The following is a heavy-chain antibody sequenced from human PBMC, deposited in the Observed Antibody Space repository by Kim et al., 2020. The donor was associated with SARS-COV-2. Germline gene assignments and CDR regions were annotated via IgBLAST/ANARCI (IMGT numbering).Heavy chain of an antibody. J-gene: IGHJ4*02. V-gene: IGHV1-3*01. CDR2: INAGNGNT. D-gene: IGHD3-10*01. CDR3: ARNKGTSGSLDY. CDR1: GYTFTSYA. Sequence: ASVKVSCKASGYTFTSYAMHWVRQAPGQRLEWMGWINAGNGNTKYSQKFQGRVTITRDTSASTAYMELSSLRSEDTAVYYCARNKGTSGSLDYWGQGTLVTVSS.